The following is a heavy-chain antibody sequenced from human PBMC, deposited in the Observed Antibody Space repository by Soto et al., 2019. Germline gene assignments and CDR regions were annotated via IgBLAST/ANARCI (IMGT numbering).Heavy chain of an antibody. CDR2: ISAYNGNT. CDR1: GYTFTSYG. V-gene: IGHV1-18*01. Sequence: ASLKVSCKASGYTFTSYGISWVRQAPGQGLEWMGWISAYNGNTNYAQKLQGRVTMTTDTSTSTAYMELRSLRSDDTAVYYCARDPPYDSLDWFDPWGQGTLVTVSS. D-gene: IGHD3-3*01. CDR3: ARDPPYDSLDWFDP. J-gene: IGHJ5*02.